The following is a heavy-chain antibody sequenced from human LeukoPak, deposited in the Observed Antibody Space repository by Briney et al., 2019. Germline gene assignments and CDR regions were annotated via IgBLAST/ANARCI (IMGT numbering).Heavy chain of an antibody. Sequence: GGSLRLSCAASGFTFSDYYMSWIRQAPGKGLEWVGRIKSKTDGGTTDYAAPVKGRFTISRDDSKNTLYLQMNSLKTEDTAVYYCARLKGGSLPLDWGQGTLVTVSS. J-gene: IGHJ4*02. V-gene: IGHV3-15*01. CDR2: IKSKTDGGTT. D-gene: IGHD1-26*01. CDR3: ARLKGGSLPLD. CDR1: GFTFSDYY.